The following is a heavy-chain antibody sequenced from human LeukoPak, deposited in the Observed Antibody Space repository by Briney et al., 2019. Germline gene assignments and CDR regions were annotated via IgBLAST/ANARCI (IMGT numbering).Heavy chain of an antibody. V-gene: IGHV4-4*07. J-gene: IGHJ5*02. D-gene: IGHD4-17*01. CDR2: TYTSGST. CDR3: ARGGGPYGDYLSRNWFDP. Sequence: SSETLSLTCTVSGGSISSYYWSWIRQPAGKGLEWIGRTYTSGSTNYNPSLKSRVTMSVDTSKNQFSLKLSSVTAADTAVYYCARGGGPYGDYLSRNWFDPWGQGTLVTVSS. CDR1: GGSISSYY.